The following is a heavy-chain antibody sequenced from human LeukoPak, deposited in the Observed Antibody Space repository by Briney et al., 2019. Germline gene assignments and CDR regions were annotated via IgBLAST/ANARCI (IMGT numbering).Heavy chain of an antibody. CDR3: TRDFAHDPIEIYSTTGTTPPI. J-gene: IGHJ3*02. CDR1: GFTFGDYA. V-gene: IGHV3-49*04. Sequence: GGSLRLSCTASGFTFGDYAMSWVRQAPGKGLEWVGFIRSKAYGGTTEYAASVKGRFTISRDDSKSIAYLQMNSLKTEDTAVYYCTRDFAHDPIEIYSTTGTTPPIWGQGTMVTVSS. D-gene: IGHD1-1*01. CDR2: IRSKAYGGTT.